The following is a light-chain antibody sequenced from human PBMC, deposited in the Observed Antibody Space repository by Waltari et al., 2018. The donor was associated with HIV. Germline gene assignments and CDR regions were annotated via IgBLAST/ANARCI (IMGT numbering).Light chain of an antibody. V-gene: IGLV3-1*01. CDR1: KLGDKY. J-gene: IGLJ2*01. Sequence: SYELTQPPSVSVSPGQTASITCSGVKLGDKYACWYQQKPGQSPVLGSYQVSERPSGIPGRFSGSNSGNTATLTISGTQAMDEADYYCQAWDSSTVVFGAGTKLTVL. CDR2: QVS. CDR3: QAWDSSTVV.